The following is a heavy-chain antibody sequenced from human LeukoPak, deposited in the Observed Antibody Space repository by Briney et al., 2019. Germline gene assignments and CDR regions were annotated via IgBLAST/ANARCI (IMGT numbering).Heavy chain of an antibody. V-gene: IGHV4-4*07. CDR3: ARVLSHYNFWSGYSVGANGGNWFDP. CDR2: IYTSGST. CDR1: GGSIISYY. Sequence: SETLSLTCTVSGGSIISYYWSWIRQPAGKGLEWIGRIYTSGSTNYNPSLKSRVTMSVDTSKNQFSLKLSSVTAADTAVYYCARVLSHYNFWSGYSVGANGGNWFDPWGQGTLVTVSS. D-gene: IGHD3-3*01. J-gene: IGHJ5*02.